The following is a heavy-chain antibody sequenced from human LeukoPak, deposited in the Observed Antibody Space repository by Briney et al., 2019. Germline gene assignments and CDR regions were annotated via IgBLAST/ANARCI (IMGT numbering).Heavy chain of an antibody. CDR3: ARDNVGATPFDY. CDR1: GFTFSSYV. J-gene: IGHJ4*02. D-gene: IGHD1-26*01. CDR2: ISYDGSNK. Sequence: GGSLRLSCAASGFTFSSYVMHWVRQAPGKGLEWVAVISYDGSNKYYADSVKGRFTISRDNSKNTLYLQMNSLRAEDTAVYYCARDNVGATPFDYWGQGTLVTVSS. V-gene: IGHV3-30-3*01.